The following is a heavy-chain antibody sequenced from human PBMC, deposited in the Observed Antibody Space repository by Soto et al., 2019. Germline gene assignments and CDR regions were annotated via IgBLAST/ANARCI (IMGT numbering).Heavy chain of an antibody. Sequence: GGSLRLSCAASGFTVSSNYMSWVRQAPGKGLEWVSVIYSGGSTYYADSVKGRFTISRDNSKNTLYLQMNSLRAEDTAVYYCARDTRSLAPTYYDFWSGSTTPQYYYYGMDVWGPGTTVTVSS. D-gene: IGHD3-3*01. V-gene: IGHV3-53*01. CDR2: IYSGGST. CDR1: GFTVSSNY. J-gene: IGHJ6*02. CDR3: ARDTRSLAPTYYDFWSGSTTPQYYYYGMDV.